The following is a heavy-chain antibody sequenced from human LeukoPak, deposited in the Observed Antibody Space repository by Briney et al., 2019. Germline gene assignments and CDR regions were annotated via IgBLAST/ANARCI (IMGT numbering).Heavy chain of an antibody. CDR2: LSQFFRTT. D-gene: IGHD3-10*01. CDR3: ATSGSGRSWDWFAP. Sequence: SVKVSCKASGGSFRTYPISWVRQAPGQGLEWMGGLSQFFRTTNYTQKFQGRLTISTDESSTTAYMELSDLRSDDTAIYYCATSGSGRSWDWFAPWGQGTPLTVSS. V-gene: IGHV1-69*05. CDR1: GGSFRTYP. J-gene: IGHJ5*02.